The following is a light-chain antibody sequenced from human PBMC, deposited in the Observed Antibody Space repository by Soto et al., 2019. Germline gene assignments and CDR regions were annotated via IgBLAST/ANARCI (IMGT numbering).Light chain of an antibody. Sequence: EVVLTQSPGTLSLSPGERATLSCRASQSVGSNSLAWYQQKPGQAPRLLIYGSSSRASGIPDRFSGSGSGTDFTLTVSRLEPEDFATYYCQQSYSTVYTFGQGTKLEIK. CDR3: QQSYSTVYT. CDR2: GSS. J-gene: IGKJ2*01. V-gene: IGKV3-20*01. CDR1: QSVGSNS.